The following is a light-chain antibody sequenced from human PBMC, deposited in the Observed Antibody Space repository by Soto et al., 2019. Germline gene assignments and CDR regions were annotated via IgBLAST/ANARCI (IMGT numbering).Light chain of an antibody. CDR1: SSDVGGYNY. Sequence: QSVLTQPASVSGAPGQSIAISCTGTSSDVGGYNYVSWYQHHPGKAPKLMVYDVSNRPSGVSNRFSGSKSGNTASLTISGLQAEEEADYYCSSYTSSSTYVVGTGTKVTV. V-gene: IGLV2-14*03. CDR2: DVS. CDR3: SSYTSSSTYV. J-gene: IGLJ1*01.